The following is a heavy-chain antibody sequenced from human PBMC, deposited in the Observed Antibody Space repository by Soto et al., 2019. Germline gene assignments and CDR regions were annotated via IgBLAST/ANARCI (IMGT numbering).Heavy chain of an antibody. CDR1: GVSFNGYG. CDR2: IGHDGTYR. Sequence: QVQLVQSGGGVVQPGGSLGLSCAASGVSFNGYGMHWVRQAPGKGLEWLAVIGHDGTYRRYADSVTDRFIISRDNATKTLDLQMHSLRGEYTARYFCVRDLREGNYFAYCGQGSLVIGSS. J-gene: IGHJ4*02. V-gene: IGHV3-33*01. CDR3: VRDLREGNYFAY. D-gene: IGHD3-10*01.